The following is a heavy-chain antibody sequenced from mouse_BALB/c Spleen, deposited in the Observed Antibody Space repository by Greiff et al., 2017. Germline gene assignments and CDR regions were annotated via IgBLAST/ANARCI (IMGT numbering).Heavy chain of an antibody. J-gene: IGHJ3*01. D-gene: IGHD3-1*01. CDR2: ISNGGGST. CDR3: ARLRASTAY. CDR1: GFTFSSYT. Sequence: EVKLMESGGGLVQPGGSLKLSCAASGFTFSSYTMSWVRQTPEKRLEWVAYISNGGGSTYYPDTVKGRFTISRDNAKNTLYLQMSSLKSEDTAMYYCARLRASTAYWGQGTLVTVSA. V-gene: IGHV5-12-2*01.